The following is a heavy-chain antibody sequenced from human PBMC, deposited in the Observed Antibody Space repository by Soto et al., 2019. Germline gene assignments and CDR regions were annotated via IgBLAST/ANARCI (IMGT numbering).Heavy chain of an antibody. CDR1: GGSISSSSYY. Sequence: ETLSLTCTVSGGSISSSSYYWSWIRQPPGKGLEYIGYIHDSGSTNYNPSLKSRVTISVDTSKNQFSLELSSVTAADTALYYCARLGRYQMGIFDYWGQGTLVTVSS. V-gene: IGHV4-61*05. CDR3: ARLGRYQMGIFDY. D-gene: IGHD2-2*01. CDR2: IHDSGST. J-gene: IGHJ4*02.